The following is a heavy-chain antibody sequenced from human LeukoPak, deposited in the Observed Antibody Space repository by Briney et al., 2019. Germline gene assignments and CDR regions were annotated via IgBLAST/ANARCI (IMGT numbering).Heavy chain of an antibody. CDR3: ARDLKQWLVRGPFYMDV. CDR2: IKQDGSEK. D-gene: IGHD6-19*01. CDR1: GFTFSSYN. J-gene: IGHJ6*03. V-gene: IGHV3-7*01. Sequence: GGSLRLSCAASGFTFSSYNMNWVRQAPGKGLEWVANIKQDGSEKYYVDSVKGRFTISRDNAKNSLYLQMNSLRAEDTAVYYCARDLKQWLVRGPFYMDVWGKGTTVTVSS.